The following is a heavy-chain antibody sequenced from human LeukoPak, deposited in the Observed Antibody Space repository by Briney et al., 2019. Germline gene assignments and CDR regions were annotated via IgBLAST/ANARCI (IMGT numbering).Heavy chain of an antibody. J-gene: IGHJ3*02. D-gene: IGHD1-26*01. V-gene: IGHV4-34*01. Sequence: PSETLSLTCAVYGGTFSGYYWSWIRRPPGKGLEWIGEINHSGSTNYNPSLKSRVTISVDTSKNQFSLKLSSVTAADTAVYYCARRTRIVGATPGAFDIWGQGTMVTVSS. CDR1: GGTFSGYY. CDR3: ARRTRIVGATPGAFDI. CDR2: INHSGST.